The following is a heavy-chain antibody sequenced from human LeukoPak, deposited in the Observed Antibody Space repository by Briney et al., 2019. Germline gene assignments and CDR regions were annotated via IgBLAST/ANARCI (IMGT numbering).Heavy chain of an antibody. V-gene: IGHV3-7*03. Sequence: GGSLRLSCAPSGFTFSSFWMSWVRQAPGKGLGWVANIKQDASEKYYVDSVKGRFTISRDNAKNSLYLQMNSLRAEDTAVYYCARKACGLDVWGKATTVTVSS. CDR2: IKQDASEK. CDR1: GFTFSSFW. J-gene: IGHJ6*04. CDR3: ARKACGLDV.